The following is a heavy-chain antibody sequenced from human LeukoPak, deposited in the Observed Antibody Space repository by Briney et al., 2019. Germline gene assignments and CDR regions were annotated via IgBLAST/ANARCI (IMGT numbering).Heavy chain of an antibody. D-gene: IGHD2-2*01. J-gene: IGHJ5*02. CDR1: GFTFDDYG. Sequence: PGGSLRLSCATSGFTFDDYGMSWVRQAPGKGLEWVSGINWNGGSTGYADSVKGRFTISRDNAKNSLYLQMNSLRAEDTALYYCARDRGVVPAASNWFDPWGQGTLVTVSS. CDR2: INWNGGST. V-gene: IGHV3-20*04. CDR3: ARDRGVVPAASNWFDP.